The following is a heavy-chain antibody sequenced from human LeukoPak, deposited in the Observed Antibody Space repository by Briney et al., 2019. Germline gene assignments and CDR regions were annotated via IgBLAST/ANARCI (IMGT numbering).Heavy chain of an antibody. CDR1: GGSISSSNW. CDR2: IYHSGST. J-gene: IGHJ3*01. CDR3: ARHMSVSYDAFDL. Sequence: SGTLSLTCAVSGGSISSSNWWSWVRQPPGKGLEWIGEIYHSGSTNYNPSLKSRVTISVDTSKNQFSLKLSSVTAADTAVYYCARHMSVSYDAFDLWGRGTTVTVSS. V-gene: IGHV4-4*02. D-gene: IGHD3-10*01.